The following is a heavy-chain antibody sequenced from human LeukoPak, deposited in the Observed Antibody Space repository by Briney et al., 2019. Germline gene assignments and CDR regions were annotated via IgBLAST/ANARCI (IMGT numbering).Heavy chain of an antibody. V-gene: IGHV3-23*01. CDR2: ISGSGGST. Sequence: GGSLRLSCAASGFTFSNYDMSWVRQAPGKGLEWVSTISGSGGSTYYADSVKGRFTISRDNSRDTLYLQMNSLRAADTAVYSCAKAIGYSYGSYYYMDVWGKGTTVTVPS. J-gene: IGHJ6*03. D-gene: IGHD5-18*01. CDR3: AKAIGYSYGSYYYMDV. CDR1: GFTFSNYD.